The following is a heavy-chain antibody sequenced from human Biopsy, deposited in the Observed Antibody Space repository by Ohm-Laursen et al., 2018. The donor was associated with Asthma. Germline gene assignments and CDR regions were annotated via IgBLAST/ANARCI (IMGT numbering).Heavy chain of an antibody. CDR1: GFTFRSYA. Sequence: SLRLSCAAFGFTFRSYAMHWVRQAPGKGLEWVSYISSSGGTIYYADSVKGRFTISRDNAQNSLFLQMTSLGAEDTAVYYCASECTVATCPLAYWGQGALVTVSS. D-gene: IGHD2-8*02. CDR2: ISSSGGTI. CDR3: ASECTVATCPLAY. V-gene: IGHV3-48*03. J-gene: IGHJ4*02.